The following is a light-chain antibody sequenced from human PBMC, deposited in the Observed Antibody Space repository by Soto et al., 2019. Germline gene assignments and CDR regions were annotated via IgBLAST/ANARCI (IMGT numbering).Light chain of an antibody. CDR2: EVN. V-gene: IGLV2-8*01. Sequence: QSALTQPASVSGSPGQSITISCTGTSSDIGAYDYVSWFQQHPGKAPKLMISEVNKRPSGVPDRFSGSKSGNTASLTVSGLQAEDEADYYCSSYAGSSNVFGTGTKVTV. J-gene: IGLJ1*01. CDR1: SSDIGAYDY. CDR3: SSYAGSSNV.